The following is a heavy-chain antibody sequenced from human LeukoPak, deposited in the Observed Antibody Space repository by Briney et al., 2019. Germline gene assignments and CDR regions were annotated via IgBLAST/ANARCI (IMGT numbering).Heavy chain of an antibody. J-gene: IGHJ4*02. CDR1: GYPISSGYN. D-gene: IGHD6-6*01. V-gene: IGHV4-38-2*02. Sequence: SETLSLTCTVSGYPISSGYNWGWIRQSPGKGLGWIGSISQSGSTYYNPSLKSRVTISADTSKNQFSLKLSSVTAADTAVYYCARRAAYGSSSGGFDYWGQGILVSVSS. CDR3: ARRAAYGSSSGGFDY. CDR2: ISQSGST.